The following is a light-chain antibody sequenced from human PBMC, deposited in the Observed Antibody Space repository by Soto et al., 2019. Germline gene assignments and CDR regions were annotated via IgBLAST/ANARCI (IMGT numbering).Light chain of an antibody. CDR3: CSYAGSSTCDV. Sequence: QSVLTQPASVSGSPRQSITISCTGTSSDVGSYNLVSWYQQHPGKAPKLMIYEGSKRPSGVSNRFSGSKSGNTASLTISGLQAEDEADYYCCSYAGSSTCDVFGTGTKVTVL. CDR2: EGS. J-gene: IGLJ1*01. CDR1: SSDVGSYNL. V-gene: IGLV2-23*01.